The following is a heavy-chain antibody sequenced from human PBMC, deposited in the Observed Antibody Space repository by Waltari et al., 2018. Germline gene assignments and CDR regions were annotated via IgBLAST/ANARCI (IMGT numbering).Heavy chain of an antibody. J-gene: IGHJ1*01. CDR2: INHSGST. CDR1: GGSFSGYY. CDR3: ARSRIRGAEYFQH. Sequence: QVQLQQWGAGLLKPSETLSLTCAVYGGSFSGYYWSWIRQPPGKGLEWIGEINHSGSTNTTPSLKSRVTISVDTSKNQFSLKLSSVTAADTAVYYCARSRIRGAEYFQHWGQGTLVTVSS. V-gene: IGHV4-34*01. D-gene: IGHD3-10*01.